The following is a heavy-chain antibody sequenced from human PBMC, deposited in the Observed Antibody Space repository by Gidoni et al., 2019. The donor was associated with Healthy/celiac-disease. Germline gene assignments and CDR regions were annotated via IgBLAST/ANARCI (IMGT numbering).Heavy chain of an antibody. CDR3: ARGGITIFGVVKIYYYYYMDV. V-gene: IGHV3-33*01. CDR1: GFTLSSYG. Sequence: QVQLVESGGGVVQPGRSLRLSCAASGFTLSSYGMHWVRQAPGKGLEWVAVIWYDGSNKYYADSVKGRFTISRDNSKNTLYLQMNSLRAEDTAVYYCARGGITIFGVVKIYYYYYMDVWGKGTTVTVSS. J-gene: IGHJ6*03. D-gene: IGHD3-3*01. CDR2: IWYDGSNK.